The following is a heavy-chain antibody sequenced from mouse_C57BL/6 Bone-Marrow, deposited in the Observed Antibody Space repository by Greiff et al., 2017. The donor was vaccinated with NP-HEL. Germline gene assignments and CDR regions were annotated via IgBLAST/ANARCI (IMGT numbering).Heavy chain of an antibody. Sequence: QVQLQQPGTELVKPGASVKLSCKASGYTFTSYWMHWVKQRPGQGLAWIGNINPSNGGTNYNEKFKSKATLTVDKSSSTAYMQLSSLTSEDSAVYYFARSNYGSSDWYFDVWGTGTTVTVSS. V-gene: IGHV1-53*01. CDR2: INPSNGGT. CDR3: ARSNYGSSDWYFDV. CDR1: GYTFTSYW. J-gene: IGHJ1*03. D-gene: IGHD1-1*01.